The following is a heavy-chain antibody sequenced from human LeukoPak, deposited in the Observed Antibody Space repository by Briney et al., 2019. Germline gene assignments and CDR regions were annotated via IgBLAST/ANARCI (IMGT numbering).Heavy chain of an antibody. J-gene: IGHJ4*02. Sequence: PGRSLRLSCTASGFTFSDYAMHWVRQAPGKGLEWVAVKSFDGTNEDSTDSVQGRFIVSRDNSKNTLYLQMNNLRVEDTAVYYCARRAGAYSHPYYWGQGTLVTVSS. CDR1: GFTFSDYA. V-gene: IGHV3-30*03. CDR3: ARRAGAYSHPYY. D-gene: IGHD4/OR15-4a*01. CDR2: KSFDGTNE.